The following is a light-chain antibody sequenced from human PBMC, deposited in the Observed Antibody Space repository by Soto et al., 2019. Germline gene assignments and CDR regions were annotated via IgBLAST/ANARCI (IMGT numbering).Light chain of an antibody. CDR2: GTS. Sequence: TTWPGTVSLSRRPISIPPCRASERIYSAYLGWYQQKPGQAPRLLIYGTSSRATGIPDRFSGSGSGTDFTLTISRLEPEDFAVYYCQQYGNSPITFGQGTRLEIK. CDR3: QQYGNSPIT. J-gene: IGKJ5*01. V-gene: IGKV3-20*01. CDR1: ERIYSAY.